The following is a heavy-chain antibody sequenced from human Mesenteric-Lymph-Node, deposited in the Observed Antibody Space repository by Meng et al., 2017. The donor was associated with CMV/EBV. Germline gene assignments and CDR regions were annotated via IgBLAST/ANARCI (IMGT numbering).Heavy chain of an antibody. D-gene: IGHD5-24*01. V-gene: IGHV3-30-3*01. CDR1: GFTFTDYA. CDR3: ARDYGRSTYNMDV. CDR2: ISYDGTRQ. Sequence: GESLKISCVASGFTFTDYAMHWVRQTPGKGLEWVAAISYDGTRQYYPDSVKGRFTISRDNSKNTLFLQMNSLRTEDTAMYYCARDYGRSTYNMDVWGQGTTVTVSS. J-gene: IGHJ6*02.